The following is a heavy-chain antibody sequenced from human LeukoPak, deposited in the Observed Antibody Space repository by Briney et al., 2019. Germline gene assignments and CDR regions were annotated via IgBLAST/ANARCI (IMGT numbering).Heavy chain of an antibody. Sequence: GGSLRLSCAASGFPFSTHAMSWVRQAPAKGLEWVSFISGSDGGTSYADSVKGRFGISRDNAKNSLYLQLNSLRAEDTAVYYCASGPQIRVPAYWGQGTLVTVSS. CDR2: ISGSDGGT. J-gene: IGHJ4*02. D-gene: IGHD3-10*01. CDR3: ASGPQIRVPAY. V-gene: IGHV3-23*01. CDR1: GFPFSTHA.